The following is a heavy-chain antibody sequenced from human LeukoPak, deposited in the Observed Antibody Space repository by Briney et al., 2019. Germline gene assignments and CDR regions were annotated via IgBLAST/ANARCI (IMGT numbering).Heavy chain of an antibody. D-gene: IGHD1-26*01. J-gene: IGHJ6*02. CDR3: AKVDPGSYSYYYYYGMDV. V-gene: IGHV3-23*01. Sequence: GGSLRLSCAASGFTFSSYAMSWVRQAPGKGLEWVSAISGSGGSTYYADSVKGRFTISRDNSKNTLYLQMNSLRAEDTAVYYCAKVDPGSYSYYYYYGMDVWGQGTTVTVSS. CDR1: GFTFSSYA. CDR2: ISGSGGST.